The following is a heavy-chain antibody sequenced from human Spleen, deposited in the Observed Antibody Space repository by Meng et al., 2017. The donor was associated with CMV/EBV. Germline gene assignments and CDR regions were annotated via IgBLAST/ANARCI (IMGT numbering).Heavy chain of an antibody. CDR2: IIPIFGTA. CDR3: ARILYGGNPPFDY. CDR1: GGTFSNYA. Sequence: KASGGTFSNYAFSWVRQAPGQGLEWMGGIIPIFGTATYAQKFQGRVTMTRDTSTSTVYMELSSLRSDDTAVYFCARILYGGNPPFDYWGQGTLVTVSS. D-gene: IGHD4/OR15-4a*01. J-gene: IGHJ4*02. V-gene: IGHV1-69*05.